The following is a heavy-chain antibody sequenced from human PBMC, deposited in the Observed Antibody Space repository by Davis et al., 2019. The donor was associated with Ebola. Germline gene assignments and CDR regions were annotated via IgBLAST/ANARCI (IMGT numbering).Heavy chain of an antibody. V-gene: IGHV4-39*06. CDR2: IYYTGSS. CDR3: ARDGGVGGDFDY. Sequence: SETLSLTCTVSGGSINSDDYYWSWIRQSPGKGLEWIATIYYTGSSYYNPSLRSRLTISVDTSKSQFHLKLSSVTAADTAVYYCARDGGVGGDFDYWGQGTLVTVSS. J-gene: IGHJ4*02. D-gene: IGHD3-16*01. CDR1: GGSINSDDYY.